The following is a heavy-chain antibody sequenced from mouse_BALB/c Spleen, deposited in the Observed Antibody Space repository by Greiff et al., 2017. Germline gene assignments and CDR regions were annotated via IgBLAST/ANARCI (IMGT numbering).Heavy chain of an antibody. CDR2: ISTYYGDA. Sequence: QVQLQQSGAELVRPGVSVKISCKGSGYTFTDYAMHWVKQSHAKSLEWIGVISTYYGDASYNQKFKGKATMTVDKSSSTAYMELARLTSEDSAIYYCARGITTRFAYWGQGTLVTVSA. V-gene: IGHV1S137*01. J-gene: IGHJ3*01. D-gene: IGHD2-4*01. CDR3: ARGITTRFAY. CDR1: GYTFTDYA.